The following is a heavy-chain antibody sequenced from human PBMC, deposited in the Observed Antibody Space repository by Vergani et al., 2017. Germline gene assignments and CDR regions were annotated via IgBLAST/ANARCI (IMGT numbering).Heavy chain of an antibody. D-gene: IGHD1-26*01. J-gene: IGHJ3*02. CDR1: GGTFSSYA. CDR2: IHTNTGNP. Sequence: QVQLVQSGAEVKKPGSSVKVSCKASGGTFSSYAISWVRQAPGQGLEWMGWIHTNTGNPTYAQGFTGRFVFSLDTSVTTAYLQISSLKAEDTAIYYCAXEMVGATNGDAFDIWGQGTMVTVSS. CDR3: AXEMVGATNGDAFDI. V-gene: IGHV7-4-1*02.